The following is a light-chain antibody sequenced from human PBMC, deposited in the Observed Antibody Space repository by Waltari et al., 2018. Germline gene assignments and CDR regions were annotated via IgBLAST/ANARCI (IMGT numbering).Light chain of an antibody. CDR2: RNK. J-gene: IGLJ2*01. CDR1: NYNIGTNF. Sequence: QSVLSQPPSASGTPGQRVTISCSGSNYNIGTNFVYWYHQLPGTAPKLLIYRNKQRPSGVPDRCAGSKSGTSASLAISGLRSEDEADYYCASWDGSLGGVIFGGGTKLTVL. V-gene: IGLV1-47*01. CDR3: ASWDGSLGGVI.